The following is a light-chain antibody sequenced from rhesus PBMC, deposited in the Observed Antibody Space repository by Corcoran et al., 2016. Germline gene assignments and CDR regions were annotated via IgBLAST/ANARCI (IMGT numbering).Light chain of an antibody. J-gene: IGKJ4*01. CDR1: QCISDY. CDR3: LQGYSTALT. Sequence: DIQMTQSPSSLSASVGDRVTITCRASQCISDYLSWYQQKPGKAPKRLISAASSLESGVPSRFSGSGSGTEFTLTISSLQPEDFAAYYGLQGYSTALTFGGGTKVELK. CDR2: AAS. V-gene: IGKV1-36*02.